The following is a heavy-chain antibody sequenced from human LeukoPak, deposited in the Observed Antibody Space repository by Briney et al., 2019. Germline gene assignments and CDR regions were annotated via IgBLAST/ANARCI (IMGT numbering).Heavy chain of an antibody. Sequence: GGSLRLSCAASGFTFSSYEMNWVRQAPGKGLEWVSYISSSGSTIYYTISRDNAKNTLYLQMNSLRAEDTAVYYCAELGITLLGRVWGRDH. V-gene: IGHV3-48*03. CDR2: ISSSGSTI. J-gene: IGHJ6*02. CDR3: AELGITLLGRV. CDR1: GFTFSSYE. D-gene: IGHD3-10*02.